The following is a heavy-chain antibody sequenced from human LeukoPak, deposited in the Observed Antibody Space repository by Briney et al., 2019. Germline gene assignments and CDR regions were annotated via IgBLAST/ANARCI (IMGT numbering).Heavy chain of an antibody. CDR2: INPSGGST. CDR3: ARAAAQGSIAAAGDAFDI. D-gene: IGHD6-13*01. J-gene: IGHJ3*02. V-gene: IGHV1-46*01. Sequence: ASVKVSCKASGYTLTSYYMHWVRQAPGQGLEWMGIINPSGGSTSYAQKFQGRVTMTRDTSTSTVYMELNSLRSEDTAVYYCARAAAQGSIAAAGDAFDIWGQGTMVTVSS. CDR1: GYTLTSYY.